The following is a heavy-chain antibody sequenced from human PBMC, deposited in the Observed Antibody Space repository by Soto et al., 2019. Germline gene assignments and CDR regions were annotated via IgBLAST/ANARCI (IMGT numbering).Heavy chain of an antibody. Sequence: QVQLVQSGTEVKKPGASVKVSCKASGYTFTTYGISWVRQAPGQGLEWMGWISTYNGNTNYAQKLQGRVTMTTDTSTSTAYMELRGLRSDDTAVYFCARDSYDYDRSSYFGGDYWGQGTLVTVSS. D-gene: IGHD3-22*01. CDR2: ISTYNGNT. J-gene: IGHJ4*02. V-gene: IGHV1-18*01. CDR1: GYTFTTYG. CDR3: ARDSYDYDRSSYFGGDY.